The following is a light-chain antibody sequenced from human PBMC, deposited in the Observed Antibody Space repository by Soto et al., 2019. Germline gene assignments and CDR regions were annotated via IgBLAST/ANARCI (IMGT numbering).Light chain of an antibody. J-gene: IGLJ3*02. Sequence: QAVVTQPPSASGTPGQRVTISCSGSNSNIGTNTVNWYQQLPGTAPKLLIYNNNQRPSGVPDRFSGSKSGTSASLAISGLQSEDEADYYCAAWDDSLSGPVFGGGTKVTVL. V-gene: IGLV1-44*01. CDR1: NSNIGTNT. CDR3: AAWDDSLSGPV. CDR2: NNN.